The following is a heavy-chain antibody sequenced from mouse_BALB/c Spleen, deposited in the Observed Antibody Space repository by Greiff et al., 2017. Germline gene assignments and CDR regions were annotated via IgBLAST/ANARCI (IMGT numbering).Heavy chain of an antibody. CDR2: IWAGGST. CDR1: GFSLTSYG. D-gene: IGHD1-1*01. V-gene: IGHV2-9*02. Sequence: VKLVESGPGLVAPSQSLSITCTVSGFSLTSYGVHWVRQPPGKGLEWLGVIWAGGSTNYNSALMSRLSISKDNSKSQVFLKMNSLQTDDTAMYYCAREDYYGSSYSWFAYWGQGTLVTVSA. CDR3: AREDYYGSSYSWFAY. J-gene: IGHJ3*01.